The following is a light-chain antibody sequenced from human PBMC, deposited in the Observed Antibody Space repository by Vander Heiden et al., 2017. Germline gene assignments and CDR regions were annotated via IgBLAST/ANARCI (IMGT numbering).Light chain of an antibody. CDR1: QSIDNR. V-gene: IGKV1-5*03. J-gene: IGKJ1*01. CDR3: LHFNSPWT. CDR2: VAS. Sequence: DIQMTQSPSTLSASVGDRVTITCRASQSIDNRLAWYQQMPGKAPKLLIFVASSLQSGVPSRFSGSGFGTEFTLTISSLQPDDFATYYCLHFNSPWTFGQGTKVEIK.